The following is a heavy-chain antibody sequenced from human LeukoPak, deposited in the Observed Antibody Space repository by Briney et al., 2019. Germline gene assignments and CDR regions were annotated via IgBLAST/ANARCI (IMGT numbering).Heavy chain of an antibody. V-gene: IGHV3-48*01. CDR1: GFTFSSYG. D-gene: IGHD5-12*01. CDR3: AREGGYEATTNGDSYFDY. J-gene: IGHJ4*02. Sequence: GGSLRLSCAASGFTFSSYGMSWVRQAPGKGLEWVSYIGSSGSTVYYADSVKGRFTISRDNSKNTLYLQMNSLRAEDTAVYYCAREGGYEATTNGDSYFDYWGQGTLVTVSS. CDR2: IGSSGSTV.